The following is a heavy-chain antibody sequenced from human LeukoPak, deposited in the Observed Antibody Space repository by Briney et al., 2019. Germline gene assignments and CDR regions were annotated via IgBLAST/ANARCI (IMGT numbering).Heavy chain of an antibody. CDR1: GFTFSDHY. CDR2: TRNKANSYTT. D-gene: IGHD2-21*02. J-gene: IGHJ5*02. V-gene: IGHV3-72*01. Sequence: PGGSLRLSCAASGFTFSDHYMDWVRQAPGKGLEWVGRTRNKANSYTTEYAASVKGRFTISRDDSKNSLYLQMNSLKTEGTAVYYCARVTQDGWFDPWGQGTLVTVSS. CDR3: ARVTQDGWFDP.